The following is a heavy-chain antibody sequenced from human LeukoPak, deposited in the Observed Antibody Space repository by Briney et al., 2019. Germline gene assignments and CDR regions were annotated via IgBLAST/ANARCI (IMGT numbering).Heavy chain of an antibody. CDR3: PRFAIEPTMRAVDY. Sequence: PGESPRLSCAASEFTFSSYWMSWVRQAPGKGLEWVANIKRDGSEEYYVDSVKGRFTISRDNAKNSLYLQMDSLRVEDTAVYFCPRFAIEPTMRAVDYWGQGTLVTVSS. V-gene: IGHV3-7*01. D-gene: IGHD5-12*01. CDR2: IKRDGSEE. J-gene: IGHJ4*02. CDR1: EFTFSSYW.